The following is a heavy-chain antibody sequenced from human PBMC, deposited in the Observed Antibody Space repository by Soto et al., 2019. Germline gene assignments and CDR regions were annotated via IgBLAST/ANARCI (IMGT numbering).Heavy chain of an antibody. V-gene: IGHV1-69*13. CDR2: IIPIFGTA. Sequence: ASLKVSCKASARTFSSYAISWVRQAPGQGLEWMGGIIPIFGTANYAQKFQGRVTITADESTSTAYMELSSLRSEDTAVYYCARHNDFWSGYYNWFDPWGQGTLVTVSS. CDR3: ARHNDFWSGYYNWFDP. CDR1: ARTFSSYA. J-gene: IGHJ5*02. D-gene: IGHD3-3*01.